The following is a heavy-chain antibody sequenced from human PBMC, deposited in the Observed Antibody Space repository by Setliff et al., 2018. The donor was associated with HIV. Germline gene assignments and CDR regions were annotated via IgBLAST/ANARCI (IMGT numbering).Heavy chain of an antibody. D-gene: IGHD2-2*01. J-gene: IGHJ4*02. V-gene: IGHV3-23*01. CDR2: IIESGGT. CDR3: AKVTSFWFEDY. Sequence: PGGSLRLSCAASGFIVTDYGMTWVRQAPGKGLEWVSAIIESGGTFYTDSVKGRFTISRDNSKNTLYLQMNSLRAEDTAVYYCAKVTSFWFEDYWGQGTLVTSPQ. CDR1: GFIVTDYG.